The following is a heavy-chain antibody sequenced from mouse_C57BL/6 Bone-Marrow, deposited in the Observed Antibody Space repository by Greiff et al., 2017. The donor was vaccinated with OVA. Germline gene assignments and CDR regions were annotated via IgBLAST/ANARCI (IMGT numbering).Heavy chain of an antibody. D-gene: IGHD2-10*02. CDR1: GYAFSSSW. J-gene: IGHJ2*01. CDR2: IYPGDGDT. CDR3: ARKGYGNLYYFDY. V-gene: IGHV1-82*01. Sequence: VQLQESGPELVKPGASVKISCKASGYAFSSSWMNWVKQRPGKGLEWIGRIYPGDGDTNYTGKFKGKATLTADKSSSTAYMQLSSLTSEDSAVDFCARKGYGNLYYFDYWGQGTTLTVSS.